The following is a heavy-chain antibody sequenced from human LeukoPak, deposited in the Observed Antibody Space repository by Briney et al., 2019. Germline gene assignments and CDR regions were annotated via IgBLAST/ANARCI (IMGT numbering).Heavy chain of an antibody. CDR3: AKAQATNIYGPGY. CDR2: ISYDGSNK. V-gene: IGHV3-30-3*01. D-gene: IGHD5-18*01. CDR1: GFTFSSYA. J-gene: IGHJ4*02. Sequence: PGGSLRLSCAASGFTFSSYAMHWVRQAPGKGLEWVAVISYDGSNKYYADSVKGRFTISRDNSRNTLYLQMNSLRAEDTAVYYCAKAQATNIYGPGYWGQGTLVTVSS.